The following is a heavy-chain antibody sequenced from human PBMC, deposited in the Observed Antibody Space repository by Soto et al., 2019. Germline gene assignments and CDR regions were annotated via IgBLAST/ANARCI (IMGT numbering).Heavy chain of an antibody. D-gene: IGHD2-2*01. CDR1: GGSISSYY. V-gene: IGHV4-59*01. Sequence: SETLSLTCTVSGGSISSYYWSWIRQPPGKGLEWIGYIYYSGSTNYNPSLKSRVTISVDTSKNQFSLKLSSVTAADTAVYYCARVRCSSTSCYAGHRNFDYWGQGTLVTVSS. CDR2: IYYSGST. CDR3: ARVRCSSTSCYAGHRNFDY. J-gene: IGHJ4*02.